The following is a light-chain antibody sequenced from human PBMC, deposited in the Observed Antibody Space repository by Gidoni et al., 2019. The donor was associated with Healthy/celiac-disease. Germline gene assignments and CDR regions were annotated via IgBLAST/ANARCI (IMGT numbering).Light chain of an antibody. CDR2: DAS. V-gene: IGKV3-11*01. Sequence: EIVLTKYPANLSLSPGERATLSFRGSQGVSSYLAWYQQKPGQAPRLLIYDASNRATGIPARFSGSGSGTDFTLTISSLEPEDFAVYYCQQRSNWPPGLTFGGGTKVEIK. CDR1: QGVSSY. J-gene: IGKJ4*01. CDR3: QQRSNWPPGLT.